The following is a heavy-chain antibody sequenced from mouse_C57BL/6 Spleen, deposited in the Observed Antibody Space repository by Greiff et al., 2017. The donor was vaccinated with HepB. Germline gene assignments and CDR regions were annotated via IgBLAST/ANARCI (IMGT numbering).Heavy chain of an antibody. CDR3: ARWSYAMDY. V-gene: IGHV5-17*01. CDR2: ISSGSSTI. J-gene: IGHJ4*01. CDR1: GFTFSDYG. Sequence: EVQLQESGGGLVKPGGSLKLSCAASGFTFSDYGMHWVRQAPEKGLEWVAYISSGSSTIYYADTVKGRFTISRDNAKNTLFLQMTSLRSEDTAMYYCARWSYAMDYWGQGTSVTVSS. D-gene: IGHD2-3*01.